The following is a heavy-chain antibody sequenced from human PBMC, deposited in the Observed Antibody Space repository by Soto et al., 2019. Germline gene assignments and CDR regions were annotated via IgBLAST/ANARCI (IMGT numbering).Heavy chain of an antibody. Sequence: EVQLVESGGGLVQPGGSLRLSCAASGFTFSDHYMDWVRQAPGKGLEWVARSRNRVNSHTTEYAASVKGRFTISRDVSKSSLYLQMNSLKIEDTAVYYCTRGLLGGAPSYTFHGMDVWAQGTTVTVSS. V-gene: IGHV3-72*01. CDR2: SRNRVNSHTT. CDR3: TRGLLGGAPSYTFHGMDV. D-gene: IGHD1-26*01. J-gene: IGHJ6*01. CDR1: GFTFSDHY.